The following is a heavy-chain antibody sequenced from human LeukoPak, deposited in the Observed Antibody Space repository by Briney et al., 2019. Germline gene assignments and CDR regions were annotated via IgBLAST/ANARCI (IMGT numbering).Heavy chain of an antibody. CDR2: ISAYNGNT. CDR3: ARAGTTSSSTPDY. J-gene: IGHJ4*02. V-gene: IGHV1-18*01. D-gene: IGHD6-6*01. Sequence: GASVNVSCKASGYTFSTYGVTWVRQAPGQGLEWLGWISAYNGNTNFAQKLQGRVTMTTDTSTSTAYMEPRSLRSDDTAVYYCARAGTTSSSTPDYWGQGTLVTVSS. CDR1: GYTFSTYG.